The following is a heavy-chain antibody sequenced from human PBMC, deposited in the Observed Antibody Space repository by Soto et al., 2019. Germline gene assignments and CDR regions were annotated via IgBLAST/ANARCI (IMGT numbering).Heavy chain of an antibody. CDR3: ARGIPLGGRISSPYALDV. CDR1: GFAFSSFA. D-gene: IGHD3-16*01. Sequence: EVQLVESGGGLVKPGGSLRLSCAGSGFAFSSFAMNWVRQAPGKGLEWVSSISRENIYIHYADSLKGRFTISRDNAKNSVFLQMDSLGGEDTATYYCARGIPLGGRISSPYALDVWGQGTVVTVSS. J-gene: IGHJ3*01. V-gene: IGHV3-21*06. CDR2: ISRENIYI.